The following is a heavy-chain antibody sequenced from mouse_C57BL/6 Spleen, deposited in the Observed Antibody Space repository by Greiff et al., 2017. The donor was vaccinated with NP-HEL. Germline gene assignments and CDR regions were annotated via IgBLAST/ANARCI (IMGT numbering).Heavy chain of an antibody. CDR2: IHPNSGST. CDR3: ARCGLGQRYFDG. CDR1: GYTFTSYW. D-gene: IGHD4-1*01. J-gene: IGHJ1*03. V-gene: IGHV1-64*01. Sequence: QVQLQQPGAELVKPGASVKLSCKASGYTFTSYWMHWVKQRPGQGLEWIGMIHPNSGSTNYNEKFKSKATLTVDKSSSTAYMQLSSLTSEDSAVYYCARCGLGQRYFDGWGTGTTVTVSS.